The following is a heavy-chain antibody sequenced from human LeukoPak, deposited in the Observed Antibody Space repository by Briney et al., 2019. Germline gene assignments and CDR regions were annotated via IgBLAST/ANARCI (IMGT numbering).Heavy chain of an antibody. J-gene: IGHJ5*02. V-gene: IGHV4-59*01. CDR3: ARDHSSWSGWFDP. D-gene: IGHD6-6*01. Sequence: RSETLSLTCSVSGGSITNYYWSWLRQPPRKGLEWIGFIYYSGTTNYNPSLKSRVTISVDTSKNQFSLKLTSVTAADAAVYYCARDHSSWSGWFDPWGQGTLVTVSS. CDR1: GGSITNYY. CDR2: IYYSGTT.